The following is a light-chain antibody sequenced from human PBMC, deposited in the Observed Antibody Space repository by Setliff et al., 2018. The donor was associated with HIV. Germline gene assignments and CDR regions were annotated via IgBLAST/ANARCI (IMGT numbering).Light chain of an antibody. CDR1: ITDIGNYNS. CDR3: TSYAGSNNPLV. V-gene: IGLV2-14*03. Sequence: QSVLTQPASVSGSPGQSITISCTGSITDIGNYNSISWYQHHPGEVPKLMMYDVTKRPSGVSNRFSGSKSGNTASLTISGLQAEDEADYYCTSYAGSNNPLVFGTGTKVTVL. J-gene: IGLJ1*01. CDR2: DVT.